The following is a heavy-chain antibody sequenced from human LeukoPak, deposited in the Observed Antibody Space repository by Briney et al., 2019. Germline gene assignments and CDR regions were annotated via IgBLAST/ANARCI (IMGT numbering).Heavy chain of an antibody. CDR1: GDSISSYNYF. CDR2: IYYRGNT. J-gene: IGHJ4*02. V-gene: IGHV4-39*01. Sequence: SETLSLTCTVSGDSISSYNYFWGWIRQPPGKGLEWVGSIYYRGNTYYNPSLKSRVTLSADTSKNQFSLKVTSVTAADTAVHYCARASSGYYWDFDYWGQGALVTVSS. CDR3: ARASSGYYWDFDY. D-gene: IGHD3-22*01.